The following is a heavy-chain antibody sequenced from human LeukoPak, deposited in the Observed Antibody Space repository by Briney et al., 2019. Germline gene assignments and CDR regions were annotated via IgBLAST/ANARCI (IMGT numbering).Heavy chain of an antibody. J-gene: IGHJ3*02. CDR1: GFTFSNYS. Sequence: GGSLRLSCAASGFTFSNYSMNWVRQAPGKGLEWVSSISSSSIYIYYADSVKGRFTISRDYAKNSLYLQMNSLRAEDTAVYYCASTESGGYYYDSGSYADAFDIWGQGTMVTVSS. D-gene: IGHD3-10*01. CDR2: ISSSSIYI. V-gene: IGHV3-21*01. CDR3: ASTESGGYYYDSGSYADAFDI.